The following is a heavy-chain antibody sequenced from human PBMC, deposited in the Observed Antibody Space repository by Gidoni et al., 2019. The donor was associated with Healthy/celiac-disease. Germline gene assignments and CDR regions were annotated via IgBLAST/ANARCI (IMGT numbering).Heavy chain of an antibody. J-gene: IGHJ4*02. CDR2: IYWKDDK. Sequence: QITLKESGPTLVKPTQTPTLTCPFSGFSLSTSGVGVGWIRPPPGKALEWLALIYWKDDKRYSPSLKSRLTITKDTSKNQVVLTMTNMDPVDTATYYCARGIAARPGDYWGQGTLVTVSS. D-gene: IGHD6-6*01. CDR3: ARGIAARPGDY. V-gene: IGHV2-5*01. CDR1: GFSLSTSGVG.